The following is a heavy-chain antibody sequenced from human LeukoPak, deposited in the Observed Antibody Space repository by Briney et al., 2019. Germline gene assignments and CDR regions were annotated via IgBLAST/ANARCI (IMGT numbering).Heavy chain of an antibody. J-gene: IGHJ4*02. Sequence: SETLSLTCAVYGGSFSGYYWSWIRQPPGKGLEWIGEINHSGSTNYNPSLKSRVTVSVDTSKNQFSLKLSSVTAADTAVYYCARHCTNGVCYYFDYWGQGTLVTVSS. V-gene: IGHV4-34*01. CDR1: GGSFSGYY. D-gene: IGHD2-8*01. CDR3: ARHCTNGVCYYFDY. CDR2: INHSGST.